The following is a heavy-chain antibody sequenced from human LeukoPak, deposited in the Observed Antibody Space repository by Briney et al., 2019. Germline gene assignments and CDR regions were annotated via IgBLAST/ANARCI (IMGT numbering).Heavy chain of an antibody. CDR2: ISSCSSYI. D-gene: IGHD3-9*01. V-gene: IGHV3-21*01. J-gene: IGHJ3*02. CDR3: AKDAVKYYDILTGPPGKQLNAFDI. Sequence: GGSLRLSCAASGFTFSSYSMNWVRQAPGKGLEWVSSISSCSSYIYYADSVKGRFTISRDNAKNSLFLQMNSLRAEDTAVYYCAKDAVKYYDILTGPPGKQLNAFDIWGQGTMVTVSS. CDR1: GFTFSSYS.